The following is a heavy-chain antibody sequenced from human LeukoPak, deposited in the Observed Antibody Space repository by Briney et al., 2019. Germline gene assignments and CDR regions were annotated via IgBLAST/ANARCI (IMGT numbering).Heavy chain of an antibody. CDR3: AGRPSSTLP. D-gene: IGHD3-16*01. Sequence: PSGSLSLTCAAYGFTFSKYWMSWVRQAPGKGLEWVANIKDDGSEKYYLDSVRGRFTISRDNAKNSLYLQMNSRRVEDTAVYYCAGRPSSTLPWGQGTLVIVSS. V-gene: IGHV3-7*01. CDR1: GFTFSKYW. J-gene: IGHJ4*02. CDR2: IKDDGSEK.